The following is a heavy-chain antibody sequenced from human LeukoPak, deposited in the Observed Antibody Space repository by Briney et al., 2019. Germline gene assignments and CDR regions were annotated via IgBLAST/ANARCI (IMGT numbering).Heavy chain of an antibody. D-gene: IGHD6-6*01. J-gene: IGHJ6*03. CDR2: IYRDGTT. CDR1: YYSIARGYY. CDR3: ARDWGVEGRPGYMDV. Sequence: SETLSLTCNVSYYSIARGYYWGWIRQPPGKGLEWIGSIYRDGTTTYNPSLKSRVTISVDTSKNQFSLKLSSVTAADTAVYFCARDWGVEGRPGYMDVWGKGTTVTVSS. V-gene: IGHV4-38-2*02.